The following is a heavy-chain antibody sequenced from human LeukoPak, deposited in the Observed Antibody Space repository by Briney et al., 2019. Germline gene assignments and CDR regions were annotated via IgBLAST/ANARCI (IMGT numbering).Heavy chain of an antibody. CDR1: GFTFSSYS. V-gene: IGHV3-21*03. CDR2: ISSSSSYI. J-gene: IGHJ4*02. Sequence: GGSLRLSCAASGFTFSSYSMNWVRQAPGKGLEWVSSISSSSSYIYYADSVKGRFTISRDNAKNSLYLQMNSLKTEDTAVYYCTTVLEGGRSPFDYWGQGTLVTVSS. CDR3: TTVLEGGRSPFDY. D-gene: IGHD1-26*01.